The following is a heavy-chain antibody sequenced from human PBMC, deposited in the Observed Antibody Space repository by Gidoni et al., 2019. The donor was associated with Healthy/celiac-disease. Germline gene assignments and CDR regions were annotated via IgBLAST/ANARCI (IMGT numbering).Heavy chain of an antibody. J-gene: IGHJ4*02. D-gene: IGHD2-15*01. CDR1: GFTFSAYY. CDR3: AREARTLGYCSGGSCYAGFPDY. CDR2: ISSSSSYT. V-gene: IGHV3-11*05. Sequence: QVQLVEPGGGLVKPGGSLRLSCAASGFTFSAYYMSWLRQAPGKGLEWVSYISSSSSYTNYADSVKGRFTISRDNAKNSLYLQMNSLRAEDTAVYYCAREARTLGYCSGGSCYAGFPDYWGQGTLVTVSS.